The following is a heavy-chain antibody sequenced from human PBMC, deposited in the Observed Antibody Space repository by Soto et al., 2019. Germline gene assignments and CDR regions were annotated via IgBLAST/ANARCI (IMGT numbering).Heavy chain of an antibody. J-gene: IGHJ4*02. D-gene: IGHD1-1*01. CDR2: IYPHDSDT. CDR3: ARLQHQPDY. CDR1: GYNFATYW. Sequence: GESLKISCEGSGYNFATYWIAWVRQMPGKGLEWMGIIYPHDSDTRYSPSFQGQVTISADKSISTAYLQWSSLKASDTAMYYCARLQHQPDYWGQGTLVTVSS. V-gene: IGHV5-51*01.